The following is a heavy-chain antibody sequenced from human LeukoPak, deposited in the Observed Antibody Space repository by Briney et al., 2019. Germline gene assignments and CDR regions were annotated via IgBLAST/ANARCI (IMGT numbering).Heavy chain of an antibody. CDR1: GGSFSGYY. CDR3: ARGTYYYDSSGLRKITQAAYFDY. D-gene: IGHD3-22*01. V-gene: IGHV4-34*01. CDR2: INHSGST. J-gene: IGHJ4*02. Sequence: SETLSLTCAVYGGSFSGYYWSWIRQPPGKGREWIGEINHSGSTNYNPSLKSRVTISVDTSKNQFSLKLSSVTAADTAVYYCARGTYYYDSSGLRKITQAAYFDYWGQGTLVTVSS.